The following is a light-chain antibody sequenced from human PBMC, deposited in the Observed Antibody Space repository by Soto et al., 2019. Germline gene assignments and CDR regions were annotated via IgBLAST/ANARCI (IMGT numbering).Light chain of an antibody. V-gene: IGKV1-27*01. J-gene: IGKJ1*01. CDR1: QGINNF. CDR3: QKYNSPPRT. CDR2: AAS. Sequence: DIQMTQSPSSLSASIGDRVTITCRASQGINNFLSWYQQKPGEAPKLLLYAASILRSGVPSRFSGSGSGTDFTLTISSLQPEYVATYYCQKYNSPPRTFGQGTRV.